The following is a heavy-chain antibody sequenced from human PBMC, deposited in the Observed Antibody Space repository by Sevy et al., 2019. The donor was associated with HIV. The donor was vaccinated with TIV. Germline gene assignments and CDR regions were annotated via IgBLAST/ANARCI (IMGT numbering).Heavy chain of an antibody. J-gene: IGHJ5*02. Sequence: ASVKVSCKASGYTFTGYYMHWVRQAPGQGLEWMGWINRNSGGTNYAQKFQGRVTMTRDTSISTAYMELSRLRSDDTAVYYCAREGYDFWSGYRGNWFDAWGQGTLVTVSS. CDR3: AREGYDFWSGYRGNWFDA. CDR2: INRNSGGT. D-gene: IGHD3-3*01. V-gene: IGHV1-2*02. CDR1: GYTFTGYY.